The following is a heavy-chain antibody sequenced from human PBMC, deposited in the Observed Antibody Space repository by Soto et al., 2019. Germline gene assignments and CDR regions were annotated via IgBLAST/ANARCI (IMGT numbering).Heavy chain of an antibody. V-gene: IGHV1-69*01. J-gene: IGHJ3*02. Sequence: QVQLVQSGAEVKKPGSSVKVSCKASGGTFSSYAISWVRQAPGQGLEGMGGIIPIFGTANYAQKFQGRVTITADESTSTAYMELSSLRAEDTAVYYCEREARGYYDSSGYPSGAFDILGQWTMVTVSS. CDR3: EREARGYYDSSGYPSGAFDI. CDR2: IIPIFGTA. D-gene: IGHD3-22*01. CDR1: GGTFSSYA.